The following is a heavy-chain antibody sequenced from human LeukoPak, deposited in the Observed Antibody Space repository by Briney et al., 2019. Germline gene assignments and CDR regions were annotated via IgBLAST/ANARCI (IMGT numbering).Heavy chain of an antibody. D-gene: IGHD6-19*01. Sequence: SSYWMHWVRKAPGKGLEWIGSIYYSGSTYYNPSLKSRVTISVDTSKNQFSLKLSSVTAADTAVYYCARHAHSSGRSIDYWGQGTLVTVSS. CDR2: IYYSGST. V-gene: IGHV4-39*01. CDR3: ARHAHSSGRSIDY. J-gene: IGHJ4*02. CDR1: SSYW.